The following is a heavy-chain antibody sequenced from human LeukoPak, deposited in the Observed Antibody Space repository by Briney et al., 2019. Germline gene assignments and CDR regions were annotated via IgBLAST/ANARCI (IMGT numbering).Heavy chain of an antibody. V-gene: IGHV3-30-3*01. CDR1: GFTFSSYA. Sequence: GGSLRLSCAASGFTFSSYAMHWVRQAPGKGLEWVAVISYDGSNKYYADSVKGRFTISRDNSKNTLYLQMNSLRADDTAIYYCAKGYSSGLDTFDIWGQGTMVTVSS. CDR3: AKGYSSGLDTFDI. D-gene: IGHD6-19*01. J-gene: IGHJ3*02. CDR2: ISYDGSNK.